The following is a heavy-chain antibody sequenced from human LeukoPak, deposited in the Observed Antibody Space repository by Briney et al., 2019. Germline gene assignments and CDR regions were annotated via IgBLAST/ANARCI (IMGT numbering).Heavy chain of an antibody. CDR2: INGGGDGT. CDR3: AKESRGITIFGVVRAVHPNFDY. J-gene: IGHJ4*02. CDR1: GFTFHIYA. D-gene: IGHD3-3*01. V-gene: IGHV3-23*01. Sequence: GGSLRLSCAASGFTFHIYAMNWVRQAPGKGLEWVSAINGGGDGTYYADSVKGRFTISRDNSKNTLYLQMNSLRAEDTAVYYCAKESRGITIFGVVRAVHPNFDYWGQGTLVTVSS.